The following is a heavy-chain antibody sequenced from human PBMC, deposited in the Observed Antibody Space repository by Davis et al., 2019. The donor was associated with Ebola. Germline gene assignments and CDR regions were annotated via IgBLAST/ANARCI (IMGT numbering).Heavy chain of an antibody. CDR2: IIPILGLA. D-gene: IGHD3-3*01. CDR1: GGTFGIYT. CDR3: ARLRFLEWFPAGAFDI. J-gene: IGHJ3*02. V-gene: IGHV1-69*02. Sequence: SVKVSCKASGGTFGIYTIIWVRQAPGQGLEWMGRIIPILGLANYAQKFQGRVTMTRDTSTSTVYMELSSLRSEDTAVYYCARLRFLEWFPAGAFDIWGQGTMVTVSS.